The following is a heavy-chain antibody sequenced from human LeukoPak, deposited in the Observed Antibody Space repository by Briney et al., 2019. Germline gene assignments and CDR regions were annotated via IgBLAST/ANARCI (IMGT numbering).Heavy chain of an antibody. CDR2: ISSSGSTI. CDR3: ARGTGYCSGGSCYGY. V-gene: IGHV3-48*03. J-gene: IGHJ4*02. D-gene: IGHD2-15*01. Sequence: GGSLRLSCAASGFTFSSYEMNWVRQAPGKGLEWVSYISSSGSTIYFADSVKGRFTISRDNSKNTLYLQMNSLRAEDTAVYYCARGTGYCSGGSCYGYWGQGTLVTVSS. CDR1: GFTFSSYE.